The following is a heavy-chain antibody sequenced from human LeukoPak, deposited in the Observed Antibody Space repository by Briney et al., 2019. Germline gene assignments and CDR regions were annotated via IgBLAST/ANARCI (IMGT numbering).Heavy chain of an antibody. Sequence: GGSLRLSCAASGFTFPTFWMHWVRQAPGKGLVWVSRINSDGSSTTHADSVKGRFTVSRDNSKNTLYLQMNSLRAEDTAVYYCAKDMYYYGSGTLDYWGQGTLVTVSS. J-gene: IGHJ4*02. CDR2: INSDGSST. D-gene: IGHD3-10*01. V-gene: IGHV3-74*03. CDR3: AKDMYYYGSGTLDY. CDR1: GFTFPTFW.